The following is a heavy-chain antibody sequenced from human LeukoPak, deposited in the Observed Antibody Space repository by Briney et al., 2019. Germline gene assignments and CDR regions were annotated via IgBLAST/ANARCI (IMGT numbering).Heavy chain of an antibody. CDR2: INHSGST. CDR1: GGSFSGYY. CDR3: ARGVARGRTVVRALFDY. D-gene: IGHD4-23*01. Sequence: SETLSLTCAVYGGSFSGYYWSWIRQPPGKGLEWIGEINHSGSTNYNPSLKSRVTISVDTSKNQFSLKLSSVTAADTAVYYWARGVARGRTVVRALFDYWGQGTLVTVSS. J-gene: IGHJ4*02. V-gene: IGHV4-34*01.